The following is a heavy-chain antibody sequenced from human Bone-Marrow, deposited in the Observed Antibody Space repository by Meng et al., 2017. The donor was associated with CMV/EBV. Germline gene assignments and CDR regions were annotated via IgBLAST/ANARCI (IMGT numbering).Heavy chain of an antibody. Sequence: ASGFTFSNYAMSWVRQAPGKGLEWVAAISGSGGSTYYADSVKGRFTISRDNPKSTLYLQMSSLRAEDTAVYYCASQLWFGELLSDYWGQGTLVTVSS. V-gene: IGHV3-23*01. CDR2: ISGSGGST. CDR1: GFTFSNYA. J-gene: IGHJ4*02. D-gene: IGHD3-10*01. CDR3: ASQLWFGELLSDY.